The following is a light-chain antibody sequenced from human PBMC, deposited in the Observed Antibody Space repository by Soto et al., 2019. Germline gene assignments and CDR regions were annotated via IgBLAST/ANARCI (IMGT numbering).Light chain of an antibody. CDR1: GGDVGHYNY. CDR2: EVS. Sequence: QSALTQPASVSGSPGQSITISCTGSGGDVGHYNYVSWYQQHPGKAPKLMIYEVSNRPSGVSNRFSGSKSGNTASLIISGLQAEDEADYYCTSYTTSRIWVFGGGTQLTVL. J-gene: IGLJ3*02. CDR3: TSYTTSRIWV. V-gene: IGLV2-14*01.